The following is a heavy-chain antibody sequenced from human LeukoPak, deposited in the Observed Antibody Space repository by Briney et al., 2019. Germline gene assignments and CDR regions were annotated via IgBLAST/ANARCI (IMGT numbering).Heavy chain of an antibody. CDR2: INHSGST. J-gene: IGHJ4*02. CDR3: ARDAAYRGFDY. Sequence: KSSETLSLTCAVYGGSFSGYYWSWIRQPPGKGLEWIGEINHSGSTNYNPSLKSRVTISVDTSKNQFSLKLSSVTAADTAVYYCARDAAYRGFDYWGQGTLVTVSS. D-gene: IGHD1-1*01. CDR1: GGSFSGYY. V-gene: IGHV4-34*01.